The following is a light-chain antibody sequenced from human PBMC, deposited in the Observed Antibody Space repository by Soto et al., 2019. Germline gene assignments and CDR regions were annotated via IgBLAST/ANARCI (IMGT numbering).Light chain of an antibody. J-gene: IGKJ5*01. Sequence: EIVITQSRPTRSVSPGERGALCCGASQSIRSNLAGYQHKPGQAPRLLIYGASTRATAIPARFRGSGSGTAFTLTISNLHSEDFAVYYCQQYHNWPAVTFGQGTRLEIK. CDR3: QQYHNWPAVT. CDR2: GAS. CDR1: QSIRSN. V-gene: IGKV3D-15*01.